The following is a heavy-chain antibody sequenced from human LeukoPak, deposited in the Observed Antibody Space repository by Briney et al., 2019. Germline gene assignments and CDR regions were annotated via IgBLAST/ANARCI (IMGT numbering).Heavy chain of an antibody. CDR3: ARGLLGSSWYDYYYYYYYMDV. CDR1: GYTFTGYY. D-gene: IGHD6-13*01. J-gene: IGHJ6*03. CDR2: INPNSGGT. Sequence: ASVKVSCKASGYTFTGYYMHWVRQVPGQGLEWMGWINPNSGGTNYAQKFQGRVTMTRDTSISTAYMELSRLRSDDTAVYYCARGLLGSSWYDYYYYYYYMDVWGKGTTVTVSS. V-gene: IGHV1-2*02.